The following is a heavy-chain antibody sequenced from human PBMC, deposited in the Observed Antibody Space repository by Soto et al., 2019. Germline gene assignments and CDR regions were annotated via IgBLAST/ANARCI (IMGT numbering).Heavy chain of an antibody. CDR3: ARGVKNTAMADY. CDR2: INAGNGNT. V-gene: IGHV1-3*01. CDR1: GYTFTSYA. D-gene: IGHD5-18*01. J-gene: IGHJ4*02. Sequence: QVQLVQSGAEVKKPGASVKVSCKASGYTFTSYAMHWVRQAPGQRLEWMGWINAGNGNTKYSQKFQVRVTITRDTSASTAYMELSSLRSEDTAVYYCARGVKNTAMADYWGQGTLVTVSS.